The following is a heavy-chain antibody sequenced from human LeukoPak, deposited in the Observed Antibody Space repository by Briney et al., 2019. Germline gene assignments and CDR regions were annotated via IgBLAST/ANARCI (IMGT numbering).Heavy chain of an antibody. J-gene: IGHJ4*02. V-gene: IGHV1-46*01. Sequence: ASVKVSCKASGYTFTSYDINWVRQPTGQGLEWIGIINPSGGSPTYAQKFQGRLTMTRDMSTSTVYMEMSSLRSEDTAVYFCARDLSGGSCIDYWGQGTLVTVSS. CDR1: GYTFTSYD. CDR2: INPSGGSP. D-gene: IGHD2-15*01. CDR3: ARDLSGGSCIDY.